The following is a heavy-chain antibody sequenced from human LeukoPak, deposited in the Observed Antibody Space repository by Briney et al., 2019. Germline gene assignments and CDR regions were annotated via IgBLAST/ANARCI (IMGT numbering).Heavy chain of an antibody. D-gene: IGHD2-2*01. CDR1: GFTFSSYW. V-gene: IGHV3-74*03. Sequence: PGGSLRLSCAASGFTFSSYWMHWVRQAPGKGLVWVSRISDDGSRTTYADSVKGRFTISRDNAKNTLYLQMNSLRVEDTAVDYCARICGGTNCLIPDWGQGTLVTVSS. J-gene: IGHJ4*02. CDR2: ISDDGSRT. CDR3: ARICGGTNCLIPD.